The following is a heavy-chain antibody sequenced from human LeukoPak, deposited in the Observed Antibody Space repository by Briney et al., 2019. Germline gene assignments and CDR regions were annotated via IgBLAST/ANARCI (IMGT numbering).Heavy chain of an antibody. Sequence: SEALSLTCTVSGGSISSSSYYWGWIRQPPGKGLEWIGSIYYSGSTYYNPSLKSRVTISVDTSKNQFSLKLSSVTAADTAVYYCARAGTVTTHNWYYFDYWGQGTLVTVSS. CDR2: IYYSGST. J-gene: IGHJ4*02. D-gene: IGHD4-17*01. V-gene: IGHV4-39*07. CDR1: GGSISSSSYY. CDR3: ARAGTVTTHNWYYFDY.